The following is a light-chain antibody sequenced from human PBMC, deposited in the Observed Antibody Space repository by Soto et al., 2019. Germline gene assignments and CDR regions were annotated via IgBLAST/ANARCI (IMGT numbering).Light chain of an antibody. Sequence: QSALTQPPSVSGAPGQRVTISCTGSSSNIGAGYDVHWYQQLPGTAPKLLIYGNSNRPSGVPDRFSASKSGTSASLAITGLQAEDEADYYCQSYDSSLSSYVFGTGTKLTVL. CDR1: SSNIGAGYD. V-gene: IGLV1-40*01. CDR2: GNS. CDR3: QSYDSSLSSYV. J-gene: IGLJ1*01.